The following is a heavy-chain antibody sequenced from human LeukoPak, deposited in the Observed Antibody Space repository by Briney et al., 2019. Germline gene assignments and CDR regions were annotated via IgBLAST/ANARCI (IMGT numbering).Heavy chain of an antibody. J-gene: IGHJ4*02. CDR2: IWYDGSNK. CDR3: AKDPSSSGYYFDY. Sequence: PGGSLRLSCAASGFTFSSYGMHWVRQAPGKGLEWVAVIWYDGSNKYYADSVKGRFTISRDNSKNTLYLQMNSLRAEDTAVYYCAKDPSSSGYYFDYWGQGTLVTVSS. D-gene: IGHD6-13*01. CDR1: GFTFSSYG. V-gene: IGHV3-33*06.